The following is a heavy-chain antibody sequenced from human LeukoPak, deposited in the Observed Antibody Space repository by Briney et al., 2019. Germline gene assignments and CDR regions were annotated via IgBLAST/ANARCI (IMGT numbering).Heavy chain of an antibody. Sequence: PSETLSLTCTVSGGSISSYYWSWIRQPAGKGLEWIGRVYSSGSTNFNPSLKSRVTISVDTSKNQFSLKLSPVTAADTAVYYCAGPRVIYSSGWYYFDYWGQGTLVTVSS. J-gene: IGHJ4*02. CDR3: AGPRVIYSSGWYYFDY. D-gene: IGHD6-19*01. CDR2: VYSSGST. V-gene: IGHV4-4*07. CDR1: GGSISSYY.